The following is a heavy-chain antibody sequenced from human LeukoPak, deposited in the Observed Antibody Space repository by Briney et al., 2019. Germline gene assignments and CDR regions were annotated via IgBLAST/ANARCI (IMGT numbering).Heavy chain of an antibody. J-gene: IGHJ4*02. V-gene: IGHV3-23*01. CDR3: AKEVSGSGSYYGGNDY. CDR2: ITGTGGVT. CDR1: GFTFSSYA. Sequence: GGSLRLSCAASGFTFSSYAMGWVRQAPGKGLEWLSAITGTGGVTYYADSVKGRLTISRDCSKTTLYLQMNSLRAEDTAVYYCAKEVSGSGSYYGGNDYWGQGTLVIVSS. D-gene: IGHD3-10*01.